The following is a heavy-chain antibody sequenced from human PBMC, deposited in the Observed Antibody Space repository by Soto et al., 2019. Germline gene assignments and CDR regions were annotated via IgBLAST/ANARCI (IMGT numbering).Heavy chain of an antibody. CDR1: GFTFSSYA. J-gene: IGHJ4*02. D-gene: IGHD4-4*01. CDR2: ISSNGGST. V-gene: IGHV3-64*01. Sequence: GGSLRLSCAASGFTFSSYAMHWVRQAPGKGLEYVSAISSNGGSTYYANSVKGRFTISRDNSKNTLYLQMGSLRAEDMAVYYCARDRMSVNSNHFDYWGQGTLVTVSS. CDR3: ARDRMSVNSNHFDY.